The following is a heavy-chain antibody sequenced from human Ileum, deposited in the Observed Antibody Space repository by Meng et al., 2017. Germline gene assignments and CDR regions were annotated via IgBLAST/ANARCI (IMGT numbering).Heavy chain of an antibody. CDR1: CYTFTSYG. CDR3: ARGDSSGWGALDY. J-gene: IGHJ4*02. D-gene: IGHD6-19*01. Sequence: VQLVHDGAELKKPGASCTVSCKAACYTFTSYGVSWVRQPPGQGLDWMGWISAYNGNTNYAQKLQGRVTKTTDTSTSTAYMELRSLRSDDTAVYYCARGDSSGWGALDYWGQGTLVTVSS. V-gene: IGHV1-18*01. CDR2: ISAYNGNT.